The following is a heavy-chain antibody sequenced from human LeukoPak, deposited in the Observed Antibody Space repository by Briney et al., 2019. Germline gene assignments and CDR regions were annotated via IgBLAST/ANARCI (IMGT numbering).Heavy chain of an antibody. CDR1: EFIVSNYY. Sequence: PGGSLRLSCAASEFIVSNYYMSWVRQAPGKGLEWVSVILTAGTTYYADSVKGRFTISRDDSKNVVYLQMNSLRTEDTAVYFCARGGPDDFDWFDPWGQGTLVTVSS. V-gene: IGHV3-53*01. J-gene: IGHJ5*02. D-gene: IGHD3-3*01. CDR3: ARGGPDDFDWFDP. CDR2: ILTAGTT.